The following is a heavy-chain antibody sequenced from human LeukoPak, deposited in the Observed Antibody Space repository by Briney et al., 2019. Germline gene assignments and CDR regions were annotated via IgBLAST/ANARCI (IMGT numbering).Heavy chain of an antibody. CDR1: GYTFTGHY. CDR2: INPISGGT. CDR3: ARVKPIAAAGPNYYFDY. D-gene: IGHD6-13*01. J-gene: IGHJ4*02. V-gene: IGHV1-2*02. Sequence: ASVKVSCRASGYTFTGHYTHWVRQAPGQGLEWMGWINPISGGTNYAQKFQGRVTMTRDTSISTAYMELTWLTSDDTAVYYCARVKPIAAAGPNYYFDYWGQGTLVTVSS.